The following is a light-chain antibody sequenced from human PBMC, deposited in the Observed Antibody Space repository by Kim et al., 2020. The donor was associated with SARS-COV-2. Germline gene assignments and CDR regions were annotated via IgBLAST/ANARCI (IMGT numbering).Light chain of an antibody. CDR3: QAWDSSTAV. Sequence: VSAGQTASSTCSRDKLGDKYACWYQQKPGPSPVLVIYQDSKRPSGIPERFSGSNSGNTATLTISGTQAMDEADYYCQAWDSSTAVFGTGTKVTVL. V-gene: IGLV3-1*01. J-gene: IGLJ1*01. CDR1: KLGDKY. CDR2: QDS.